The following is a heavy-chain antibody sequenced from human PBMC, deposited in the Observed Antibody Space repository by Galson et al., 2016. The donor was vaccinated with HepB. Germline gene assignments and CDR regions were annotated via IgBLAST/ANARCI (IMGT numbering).Heavy chain of an antibody. D-gene: IGHD3-22*01. J-gene: IGHJ4*02. CDR3: ARLHYDGSIFHPFDC. CDR1: GFTFTDHF. CDR2: RRHKGSGYTT. V-gene: IGHV3-72*01. Sequence: SLCLSRAASGFTFTDHFVDWVRQAPGKGLEWVGRRRHKGSGYTTQYAASVKGRFTMSRDDSMNSLYLQMNSLKTEETAVYYCARLHYDGSIFHPFDCWGQGTLVTVSS.